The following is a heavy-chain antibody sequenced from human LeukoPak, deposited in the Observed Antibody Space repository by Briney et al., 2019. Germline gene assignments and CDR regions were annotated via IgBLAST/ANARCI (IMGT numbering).Heavy chain of an antibody. CDR2: INHSGST. CDR1: GGSFSGYY. CDR3: ARVLGYCSGGSCSRHFDY. D-gene: IGHD2-15*01. J-gene: IGHJ4*02. Sequence: PSETLSLTCAVYGGSFSGYYWSWIRQPPGKGLEWIGEINHSGSTNYNPSLKSRVTISVDTSKNQFSLKLSSVTAADTAVYYCARVLGYCSGGSCSRHFDYWGQGTLVTVSS. V-gene: IGHV4-34*01.